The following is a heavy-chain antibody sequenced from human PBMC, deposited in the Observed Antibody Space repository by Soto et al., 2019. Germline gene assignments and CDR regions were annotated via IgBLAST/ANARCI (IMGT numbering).Heavy chain of an antibody. CDR1: GYTFTGYY. Sequence: GASVKVSCKASGYTFTGYYMHWVRQAPGQGFEWMGWINPNSGGTNYAQKFQGWVTMTRDTSISTAYMELSRLRSDDTAVYYCARERLAYYYGSGSNAFDIWGQGTMVTVSS. V-gene: IGHV1-2*04. CDR2: INPNSGGT. CDR3: ARERLAYYYGSGSNAFDI. D-gene: IGHD3-10*01. J-gene: IGHJ3*02.